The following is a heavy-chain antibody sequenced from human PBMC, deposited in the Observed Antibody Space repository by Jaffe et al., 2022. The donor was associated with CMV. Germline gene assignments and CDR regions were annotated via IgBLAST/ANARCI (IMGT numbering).Heavy chain of an antibody. CDR3: ARVVSGGSRYYYYYMDV. CDR2: ISHTEIT. Sequence: QVQLQESGPGLVKPSETLSLTCAVSGGSITSDNWWAWVRQPPGKGLEWIGQISHTEITNYNPSLTNRVTMSLDKSENHLSLKLSLVTAADTAVYHCARVVSGGSRYYYYYMDVWGKGTTVTVSS. J-gene: IGHJ6*03. D-gene: IGHD2-15*01. V-gene: IGHV4-4*02. CDR1: GGSITSDNW.